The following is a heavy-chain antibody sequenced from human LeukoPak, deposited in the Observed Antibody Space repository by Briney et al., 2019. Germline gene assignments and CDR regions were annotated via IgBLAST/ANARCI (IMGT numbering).Heavy chain of an antibody. D-gene: IGHD1-1*01. V-gene: IGHV3-23*01. CDR3: AKNPAIRVEPHYYYYYMDV. CDR1: GFTFSSYA. CDR2: ISGSGGST. J-gene: IGHJ6*03. Sequence: PGGSLRLSCAAPGFTFSSYAMSWVRQAPGKGLEWVSAISGSGGSTYYADSVKGRFTISRDNSKNTLYLQMNSLRAEDTAVYYCAKNPAIRVEPHYYYYYMDVWGKGTTVTVSS.